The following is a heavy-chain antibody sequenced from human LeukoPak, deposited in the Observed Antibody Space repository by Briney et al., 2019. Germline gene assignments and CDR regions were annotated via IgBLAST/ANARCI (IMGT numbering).Heavy chain of an antibody. J-gene: IGHJ3*02. D-gene: IGHD6-13*01. V-gene: IGHV1-69*13. CDR3: ARDNIAAAAFDI. CDR2: IIPIFGTA. Sequence: SVKVSCKASGGTFSSYAISWVRQAPGQGLEWMGGIIPIFGTANYAQKFQGRVTITADESTSTAYMELRSLRSDDTAVYYCARDNIAAAAFDIWGQGTMVTVSS. CDR1: GGTFSSYA.